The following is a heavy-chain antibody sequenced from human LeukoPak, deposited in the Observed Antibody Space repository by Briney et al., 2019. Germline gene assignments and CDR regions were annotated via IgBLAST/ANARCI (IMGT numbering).Heavy chain of an antibody. V-gene: IGHV3-30*03. Sequence: GGSLRLSCAASGFTFSSYAMHWVRQAPGKALECVAVISYDGSNKYYADSVKGRFSISRDNSKNTLYLQMSSLRDEDTAVYYCAGVSESGWYYFDYWGQGTLVTVSS. D-gene: IGHD6-19*01. CDR1: GFTFSSYA. CDR3: AGVSESGWYYFDY. J-gene: IGHJ4*02. CDR2: ISYDGSNK.